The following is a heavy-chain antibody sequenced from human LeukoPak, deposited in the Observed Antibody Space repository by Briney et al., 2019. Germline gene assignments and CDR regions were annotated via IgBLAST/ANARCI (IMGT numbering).Heavy chain of an antibody. CDR2: FDPEDGET. V-gene: IGHV1-24*01. D-gene: IGHD1-26*01. J-gene: IGHJ4*02. CDR3: ATSSIDQRELLGSLKNY. Sequence: ASVKVSCKVSGYTLTELSMHWVRQAPGKGLEWMGGFDPEDGETIYAQKFQGRVTMTEDTSTDTAYMELSSLRSEDAAVYYCATSSIDQRELLGSLKNYWGQGTLVTVSS. CDR1: GYTLTELS.